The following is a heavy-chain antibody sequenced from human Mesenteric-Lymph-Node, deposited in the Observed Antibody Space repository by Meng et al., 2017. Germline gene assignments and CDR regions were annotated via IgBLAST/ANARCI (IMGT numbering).Heavy chain of an antibody. D-gene: IGHD3-3*01. Sequence: LSLTCGASGFIFSDSWMNWVRQAPGKGLEWVANINTDGSGKFYVDSVKGRFTISRDNAKNSLSLQMNSLRAEDTAVYYCTRVSLTSLSDHWGQGSLVTVSS. CDR1: GFIFSDSW. CDR3: TRVSLTSLSDH. V-gene: IGHV3-7*01. CDR2: INTDGSGK. J-gene: IGHJ4*02.